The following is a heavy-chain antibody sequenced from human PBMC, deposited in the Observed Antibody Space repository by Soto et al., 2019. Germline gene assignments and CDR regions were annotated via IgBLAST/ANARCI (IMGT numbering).Heavy chain of an antibody. J-gene: IGHJ4*02. CDR2: INPNSGGT. D-gene: IGHD3-3*01. CDR3: ARAVYDFWSGYCRKGRIAENVY. V-gene: IGHV1-2*02. Sequence: ASVKVSCKASGYTFTGYDMNWVRQAPGQGLEWMGWINPNSGGTNYAQKFQGRVTMTRNTSISTAYMELSRLRSDDTAVYYCARAVYDFWSGYCRKGRIAENVYWGQGTLVTVSS. CDR1: GYTFTGYD.